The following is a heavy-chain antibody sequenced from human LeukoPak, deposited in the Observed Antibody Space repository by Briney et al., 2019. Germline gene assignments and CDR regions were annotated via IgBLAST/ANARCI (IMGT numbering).Heavy chain of an antibody. V-gene: IGHV3-23*01. CDR3: AKGYYDYVWGSYXFXX. D-gene: IGHD3-16*01. CDR1: GLTFSSYA. J-gene: IGHJ4*02. CDR2: ISGSGGST. Sequence: GGSLRLSCAASGLTFSSYAMSWVRQAPGKGLEWVSAISGSGGSTYYADSVKGRFTISRDNSRDTLYLQMNSLRAEDTAVYYRAKGYYDYVWGSYXFXXWGQXXLVTX.